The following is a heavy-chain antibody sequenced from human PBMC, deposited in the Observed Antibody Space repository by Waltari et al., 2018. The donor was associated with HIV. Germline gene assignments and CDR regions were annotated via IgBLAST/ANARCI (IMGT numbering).Heavy chain of an antibody. CDR1: GYTFSPHT. CDR2: ISGYNGNT. Sequence: VQLVQSGAEMRKPGASVKVPCRASGYTFSPHTISWVRQAPGQGLGWMVWISGYNGNTNYAQKFQDRVNMTTDTSTSTAHMELRSLRSDDTAVYYCARGVSIVRGVMIRGHMDVWGQGTTVTVSS. J-gene: IGHJ6*02. D-gene: IGHD3-10*01. CDR3: ARGVSIVRGVMIRGHMDV. V-gene: IGHV1-18*01.